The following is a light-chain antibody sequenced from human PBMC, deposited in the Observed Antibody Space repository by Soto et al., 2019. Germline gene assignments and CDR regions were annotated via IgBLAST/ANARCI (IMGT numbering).Light chain of an antibody. Sequence: DIQMTQSPSSVSASVGDTINITCRASQDIKKWLAWYQQKPGKAPKVLIYAAPNLESGVSSRFSGSGAGTEFSLTISSLQTADFAPYFCHQASIFPYTFGHGTKV. V-gene: IGKV1-12*01. CDR1: QDIKKW. CDR3: HQASIFPYT. J-gene: IGKJ3*01. CDR2: AAP.